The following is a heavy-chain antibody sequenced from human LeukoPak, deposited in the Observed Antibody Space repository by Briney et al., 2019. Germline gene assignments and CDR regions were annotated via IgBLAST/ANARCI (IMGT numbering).Heavy chain of an antibody. D-gene: IGHD6-19*01. CDR3: ARGRQWLVRYYYYYYMDV. CDR2: INHSGST. V-gene: IGHV4-34*01. CDR1: GGSFSGYY. J-gene: IGHJ6*03. Sequence: SETLSLTCAVYGGSFSGYYWSWIRQPPGKGLEWIGEINHSGSTNYNPSLKSRVTISVDTSENQFSLKLSSVTAADTAVYYCARGRQWLVRYYYYYYMDVWGKGTTVTVSS.